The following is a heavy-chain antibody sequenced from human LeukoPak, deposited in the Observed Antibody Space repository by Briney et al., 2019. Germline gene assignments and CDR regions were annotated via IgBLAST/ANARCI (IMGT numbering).Heavy chain of an antibody. Sequence: GESLKISCKGSGYSFTNYWIGWVRQMPGKGLEWMGIINPGDSDSRYSPSFQGQVTISADKSISTAYLQWSSLKASDTAMYYCARNYYYRSGSPFYFDYWGQGTLVTVSS. D-gene: IGHD3-10*01. CDR1: GYSFTNYW. CDR3: ARNYYYRSGSPFYFDY. V-gene: IGHV5-51*01. J-gene: IGHJ4*02. CDR2: INPGDSDS.